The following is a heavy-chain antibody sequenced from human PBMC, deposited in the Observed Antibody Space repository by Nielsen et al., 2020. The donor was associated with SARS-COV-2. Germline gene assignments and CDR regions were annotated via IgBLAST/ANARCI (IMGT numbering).Heavy chain of an antibody. D-gene: IGHD3-16*01. J-gene: IGHJ3*01. Sequence: SLKISCAASGFTFDDYAMHWVRQAPGKGLEWVSGISWNSGSIAYADSVKGRFTISRDNAKSSLYLQMNSLRAEDTALYYCTTLWGDAFDVWGQGTMVTVSS. CDR1: GFTFDDYA. CDR2: ISWNSGSI. V-gene: IGHV3-9*01. CDR3: TTLWGDAFDV.